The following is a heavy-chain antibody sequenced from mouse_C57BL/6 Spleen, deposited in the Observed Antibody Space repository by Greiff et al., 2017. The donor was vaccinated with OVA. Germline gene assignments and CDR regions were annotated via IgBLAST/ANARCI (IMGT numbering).Heavy chain of an antibody. J-gene: IGHJ3*01. D-gene: IGHD2-3*01. V-gene: IGHV1-52*01. CDR2: IDPSDSET. CDR3: ARNGYYVKGLAY. CDR1: GYTFTSYW. Sequence: QVQLQQSGAELVRPGSSVKLSCKASGYTFTSYWMHWVKQRPIQGLEWIGNIDPSDSETHYNQKFKDKATLTVDKSSSTAYMQLSSLTSEDSAVYYCARNGYYVKGLAYWGQGTLVTVSA.